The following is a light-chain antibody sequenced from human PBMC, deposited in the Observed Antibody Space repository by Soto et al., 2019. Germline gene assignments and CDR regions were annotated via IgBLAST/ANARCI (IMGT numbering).Light chain of an antibody. CDR2: GVT. V-gene: IGLV2-14*01. J-gene: IGLJ1*01. CDR3: SSYTSGSSHYV. CDR1: XXDVGAYYS. Sequence: QSVLTXPAXXXXXXGQSITISCTGTXXDVGAYYSVPWYQHHPGKAPKLLIYGVTNRPSGVSNRFSGSKSGNTASLTISGLQAEDEAAYHCSSYTSGSSHYVFGTGTKVTVL.